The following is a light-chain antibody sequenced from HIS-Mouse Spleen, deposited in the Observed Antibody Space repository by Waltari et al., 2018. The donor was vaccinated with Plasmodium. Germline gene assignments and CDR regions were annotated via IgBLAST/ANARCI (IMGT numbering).Light chain of an antibody. Sequence: AIQLTQSPSSLSASVGDIVTITCRASQGISSALAWYQQKPGKAPKLLIYDASSLESGVPSRFSGSGSGTDFTLTISSLQPEDFATYYCQQFNNYPSITFGQGTRLEIK. V-gene: IGKV1D-13*01. CDR3: QQFNNYPSIT. J-gene: IGKJ5*01. CDR2: DAS. CDR1: QGISSA.